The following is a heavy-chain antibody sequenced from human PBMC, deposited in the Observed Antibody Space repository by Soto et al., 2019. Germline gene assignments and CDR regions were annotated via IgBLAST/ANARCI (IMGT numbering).Heavy chain of an antibody. CDR2: IYYSGTT. CDR3: ARASMTTLAMHV. Sequence: RIMQPQGKGLEWIGYIYYSGTTNYNPSLKSRVTISVDPSNNQFSLKLTSVTAADTAVYYCARASMTTLAMHVWGPGIPVSV. V-gene: IGHV4-59*01. J-gene: IGHJ6*01. D-gene: IGHD4-17*01.